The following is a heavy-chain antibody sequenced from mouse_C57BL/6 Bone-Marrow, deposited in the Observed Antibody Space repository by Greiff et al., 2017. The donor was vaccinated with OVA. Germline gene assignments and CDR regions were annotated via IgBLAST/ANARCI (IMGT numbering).Heavy chain of an antibody. J-gene: IGHJ1*03. CDR1: GYTFTDYY. V-gene: IGHV1-75*01. D-gene: IGHD1-1*01. CDR2: IFPGSGST. Sequence: QVQLKESGPELVKPGASVKISCKASGYTFTDYYINWVKQRPGQGLEWIGWIFPGSGSTYYNEKFKGKATLTVDKSSSTAYMLLSSLTSEDSAVYFCARWTTTVVDGYFDVWGTGTTVTVSS. CDR3: ARWTTTVVDGYFDV.